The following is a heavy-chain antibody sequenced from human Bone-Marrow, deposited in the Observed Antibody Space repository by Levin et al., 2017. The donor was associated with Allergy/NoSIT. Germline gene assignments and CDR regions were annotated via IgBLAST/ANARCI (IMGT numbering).Heavy chain of an antibody. V-gene: IGHV1-18*01. J-gene: IGHJ4*02. CDR2: ISTHKGNT. CDR3: ARGGAAAGYDH. D-gene: IGHD6-13*01. CDR1: GYTFTSYD. Sequence: ASVKVSCKASGYTFTSYDISWVRQAPGQGLEWMGWISTHKGNTNFAQKLQGRVTLTTDTFTSTASMDLRSLSSDDTAVYYCARGGAAAGYDHWGQGTLVTVSS.